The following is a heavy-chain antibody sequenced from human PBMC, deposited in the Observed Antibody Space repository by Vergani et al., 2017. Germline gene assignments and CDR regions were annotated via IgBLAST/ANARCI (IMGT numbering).Heavy chain of an antibody. D-gene: IGHD3-16*02. CDR1: GGSISSYY. CDR3: ARDPSDYVWGSYRYGDAFDI. V-gene: IGHV4-59*01. Sequence: QVQLQESGPGLVKPSETLSLTCTVSGGSISSYYWSWIRQPPGKGLEWIGYIYYSGSTNYNPSLKSRVTISVDTSKNQFSLKLSSVTAADTAVYYCARDPSDYVWGSYRYGDAFDIWGQGTMVTVSS. CDR2: IYYSGST. J-gene: IGHJ3*02.